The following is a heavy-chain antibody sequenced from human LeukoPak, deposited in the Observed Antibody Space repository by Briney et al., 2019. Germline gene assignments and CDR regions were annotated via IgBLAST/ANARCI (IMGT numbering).Heavy chain of an antibody. Sequence: AGGSLRLSCAASGFTFSSYSMNWVRQAPGKGLEWVSSISSSSSYIYYADSVKGRFTISRDNAKNSLYLQMNSPRADETAVYYCARTIAAAEGYWGQGTLVTVSS. D-gene: IGHD6-13*01. CDR2: ISSSSSYI. J-gene: IGHJ4*02. CDR3: ARTIAAAEGY. V-gene: IGHV3-21*04. CDR1: GFTFSSYS.